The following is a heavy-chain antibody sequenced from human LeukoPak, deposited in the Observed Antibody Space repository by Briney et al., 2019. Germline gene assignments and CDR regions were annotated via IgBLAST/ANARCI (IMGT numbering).Heavy chain of an antibody. D-gene: IGHD4-17*01. CDR3: TSLYGDYLGGEDYFDY. V-gene: IGHV3-73*01. J-gene: IGHJ4*02. Sequence: GGSLRLSCAASGFTFGGSAMHWVRQASGKGLEWVGRIRSIANSYATAYAASLKGRFTISRDDSKNTAYLQMNSLKTEDTAVYYCTSLYGDYLGGEDYFDYWGQGTLVTVSS. CDR2: IRSIANSYAT. CDR1: GFTFGGSA.